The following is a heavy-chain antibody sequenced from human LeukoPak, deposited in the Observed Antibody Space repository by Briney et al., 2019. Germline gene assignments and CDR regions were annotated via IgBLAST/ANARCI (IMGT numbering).Heavy chain of an antibody. V-gene: IGHV1-46*01. CDR3: AREIVVVTAIPQNDAFDI. J-gene: IGHJ3*02. CDR2: INPSGGST. Sequence: GASVKVSCKASGYTFTSYYMHWVRQAPGQGLEWMGIINPSGGSTSYAQKFQGRVTMTRDMSTSTVYMELSSLRSEDTAVYYCAREIVVVTAIPQNDAFDIWGQGTMVTVSS. CDR1: GYTFTSYY. D-gene: IGHD2-21*02.